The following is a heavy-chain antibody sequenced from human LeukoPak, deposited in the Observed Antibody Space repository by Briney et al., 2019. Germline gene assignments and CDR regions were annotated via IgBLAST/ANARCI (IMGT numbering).Heavy chain of an antibody. D-gene: IGHD6-6*01. CDR2: IRYDGSNK. J-gene: IGHJ4*02. CDR1: GFSFSTYG. CDR3: AKPGGASSIAY. V-gene: IGHV3-30*02. Sequence: GGSLRLSCAVSGFSFSTYGMHWVRPAPGKGLEWVAFIRYDGSNKYYADSVKGRFTISRDNTKNILYLQMNSLRAEDTAVYYCAKPGGASSIAYWGQGTLVTVSS.